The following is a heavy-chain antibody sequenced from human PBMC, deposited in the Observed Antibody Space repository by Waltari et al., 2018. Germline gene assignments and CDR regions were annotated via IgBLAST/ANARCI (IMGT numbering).Heavy chain of an antibody. D-gene: IGHD6-19*01. CDR2: CDPEDGET. V-gene: IGHV1-24*01. CDR1: GYTLTELS. J-gene: IGHJ5*02. CDR3: ATGAEAATGWFDP. Sequence: QVQLVQSGAEVKKPGASVKVSCKVSGYTLTELSMHWVRQAPGKGREWMGGCDPEDGETIYARETKGRVTMTEETSTDTACMGLSSLGSEDRAVYYCATGAEAATGWFDPWGQGTLVTVSS.